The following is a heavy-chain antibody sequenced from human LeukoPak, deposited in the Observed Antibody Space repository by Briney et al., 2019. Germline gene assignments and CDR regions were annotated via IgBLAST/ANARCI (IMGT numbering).Heavy chain of an antibody. CDR2: VFHSGTT. D-gene: IGHD5-24*01. J-gene: IGHJ3*02. CDR3: ARRMATLTDAFDI. Sequence: SEALSLTCNVSGDSLTSHFWSWIRQTPGKGLEWIGYVFHSGTTNYSPSLKSRVTISLDTSKKQFHLSLASVTAADTAVYYCARRMATLTDAFDIWGRGTMVSVSS. V-gene: IGHV4-59*08. CDR1: GDSLTSHF.